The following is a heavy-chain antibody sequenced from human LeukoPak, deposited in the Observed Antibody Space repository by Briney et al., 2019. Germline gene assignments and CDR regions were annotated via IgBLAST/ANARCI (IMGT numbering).Heavy chain of an antibody. J-gene: IGHJ3*02. D-gene: IGHD2-2*01. CDR3: TTDEYQLLLQAFDI. CDR1: GFTFSNAW. CDR2: IKSKTDGGTT. V-gene: IGHV3-15*01. Sequence: GGSLRLSCAASGFTFSNAWMSWVRQAPGKGLEWVGRIKSKTDGGTTDYAAPVKGRFTISRDDSKNTLYLQMNSLKTEDTAVCYCTTDEYQLLLQAFDIWGQGTMVTVPS.